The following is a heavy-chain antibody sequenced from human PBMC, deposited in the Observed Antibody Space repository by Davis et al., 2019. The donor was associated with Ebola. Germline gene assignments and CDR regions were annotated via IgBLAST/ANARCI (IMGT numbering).Heavy chain of an antibody. CDR3: AKDRGHDSYYYYGMDV. V-gene: IGHV3-30*18. D-gene: IGHD2-21*02. Sequence: PGGSLRLSCAASGFTFSSYGMHWVRQAPGKGLEWVAVISYDGSNKYYADSVKGRFTISRDNSKNTLYLQMNSLRAEDTAVYYCAKDRGHDSYYYYGMDVWGQGTTVTVSS. CDR1: GFTFSSYG. J-gene: IGHJ6*02. CDR2: ISYDGSNK.